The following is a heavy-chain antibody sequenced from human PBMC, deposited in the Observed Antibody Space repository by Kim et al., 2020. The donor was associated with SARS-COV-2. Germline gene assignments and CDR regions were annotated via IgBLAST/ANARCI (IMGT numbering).Heavy chain of an antibody. V-gene: IGHV4-34*01. CDR3: ARGHTGVMPAPILVLGPFYYYYNMDF. Sequence: SETLSLTCAVSGGSLSGYSWNWIRQPPGKGLEWIGEINHSGGTKYSPSLKSRVTMSIDTYKSQFSLRLTSVNAADTAVYFCARGHTGVMPAPILVLGPFYYYYNMDFWGRGTTVTVSS. CDR1: GGSLSGYS. J-gene: IGHJ6*03. CDR2: INHSGGT. D-gene: IGHD3-16*01.